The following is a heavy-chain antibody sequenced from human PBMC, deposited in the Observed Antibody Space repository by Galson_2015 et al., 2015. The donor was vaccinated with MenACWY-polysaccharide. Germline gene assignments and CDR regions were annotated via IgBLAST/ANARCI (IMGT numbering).Heavy chain of an antibody. V-gene: IGHV2-5*02. Sequence: PALVNPTQTLTLTCTFSGFSLSTSGVGVGWMRQPPGKALEWLALIYWDDDKRYSPSLKSRLTITKDTSKNQVVLTMTSMDPVDTATYYCAHRRGDSSTWYITSFDYWGQGTLVTVSS. CDR1: GFSLSTSGVG. CDR2: IYWDDDK. J-gene: IGHJ4*02. CDR3: AHRRGDSSTWYITSFDY. D-gene: IGHD6-13*01.